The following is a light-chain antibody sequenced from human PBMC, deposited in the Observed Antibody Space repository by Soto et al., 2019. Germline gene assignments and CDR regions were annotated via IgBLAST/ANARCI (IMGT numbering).Light chain of an antibody. Sequence: EIVMTQSPATLSVSPGERATLSCRASQSVSSNLAWYQQKPGQAPRLLIYGASTRATGIPARFNGSGSGTEFTLTISSLQSEDFAVYYGQQYNNWPPWTFGQGTKVEL. CDR1: QSVSSN. V-gene: IGKV3-15*01. CDR3: QQYNNWPPWT. CDR2: GAS. J-gene: IGKJ1*01.